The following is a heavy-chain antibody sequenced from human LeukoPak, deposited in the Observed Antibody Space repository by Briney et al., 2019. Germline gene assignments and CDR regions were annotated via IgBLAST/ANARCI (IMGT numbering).Heavy chain of an antibody. CDR1: GFTFSSYW. CDR3: AKAPGYVWGSYRQADP. V-gene: IGHV3-74*01. Sequence: GGSLRLSCAASGFTFSSYWMHWVRQAPGKGLVWVSRINSDGSSTSYADSVKGRFTISRDNAKNTLYLQMNSLRAEDTAVYYCAKAPGYVWGSYRQADPWGQGTLVTVSS. D-gene: IGHD3-16*02. CDR2: INSDGSST. J-gene: IGHJ5*02.